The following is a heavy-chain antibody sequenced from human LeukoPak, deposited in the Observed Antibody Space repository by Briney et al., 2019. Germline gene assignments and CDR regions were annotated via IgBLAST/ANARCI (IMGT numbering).Heavy chain of an antibody. J-gene: IGHJ4*02. CDR3: ARAGMIVVVPAATSDY. CDR1: GYTFTGYY. CDR2: INPNSGGT. D-gene: IGHD2-2*01. Sequence: ASVKVSCKASGYTFTGYYMHWVRQAPGQGLEWMGWINPNSGGTNYAQKFQGRVTMTRDTSISTAYMELSRLRSDDTAVYYCARAGMIVVVPAATSDYWGQGTLVTVSS. V-gene: IGHV1-2*02.